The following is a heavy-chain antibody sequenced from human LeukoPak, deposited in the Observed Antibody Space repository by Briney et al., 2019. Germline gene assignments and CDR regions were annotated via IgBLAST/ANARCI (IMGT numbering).Heavy chain of an antibody. D-gene: IGHD3-3*01. CDR3: ARGGNYDFWSGYYFDY. V-gene: IGHV4-61*02. CDR1: GGPISSGSYY. J-gene: IGHJ4*02. CDR2: IYTSGST. Sequence: PSQTLSLTCTVSGGPISSGSYYWSWIRQAAGKGLEWIGRIYTSGSTNYNPSLKSRVTISVDTSKNQFSLKLSSVTAADTAVYYCARGGNYDFWSGYYFDYWGQGTLVTVSS.